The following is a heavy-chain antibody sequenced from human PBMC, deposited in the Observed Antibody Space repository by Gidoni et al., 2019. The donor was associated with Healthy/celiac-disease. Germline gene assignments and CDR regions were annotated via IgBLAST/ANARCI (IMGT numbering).Heavy chain of an antibody. CDR2: IRYDGSNK. CDR3: VTYCGGDCSGADY. V-gene: IGHV3-30*02. Sequence: QVQLVESGGGVVQPGGSLRLSCAASGFTFSSYGMPWVRQAPGKGLEWVAFIRYDGSNKYYADSVKGRFTISRDNSKNTLYLQMNSLRAEDTAVYYCVTYCGGDCSGADYWGQGTLVTVSS. CDR1: GFTFSSYG. D-gene: IGHD2-21*02. J-gene: IGHJ4*02.